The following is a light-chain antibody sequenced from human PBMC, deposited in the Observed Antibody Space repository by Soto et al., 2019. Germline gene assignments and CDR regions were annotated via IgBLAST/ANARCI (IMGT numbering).Light chain of an antibody. J-gene: IGLJ3*02. Sequence: QSVLTQPPSASGTPGQRVTISCSGGSYNVGKNLIYWYQQRPGTAPKLIIFKNNQRPSGVPDRFSGSNSGSSAPLAISGLRSEDEADYFCAAWDDSLSAWVFGGGTKLTVL. V-gene: IGLV1-47*01. CDR2: KNN. CDR3: AAWDDSLSAWV. CDR1: SYNVGKNL.